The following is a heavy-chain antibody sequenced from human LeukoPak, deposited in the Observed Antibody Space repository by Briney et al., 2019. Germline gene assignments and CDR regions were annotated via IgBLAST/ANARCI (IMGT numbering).Heavy chain of an antibody. CDR1: GFTFSSYG. D-gene: IGHD5-24*01. V-gene: IGHV3-30*02. CDR3: AKEHSADGWPTFEY. CDR2: IRYDGSNK. Sequence: PGGSLRLSCAASGFTFSSYGMHWVRQAPGKGLEWVAFIRYDGSNKYYADSVKGRFTISRDTSQNELYLQMNSLRVDDSAIYYCAKEHSADGWPTFEYWGRGTLVTVSS. J-gene: IGHJ4*02.